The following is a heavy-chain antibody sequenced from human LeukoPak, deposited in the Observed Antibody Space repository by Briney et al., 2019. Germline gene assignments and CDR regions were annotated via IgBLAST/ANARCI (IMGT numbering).Heavy chain of an antibody. CDR2: IYTSGST. Sequence: SETLSLTCTVSGGSLSSGSYYWSWLRQPAGKGLEWIGRIYTSGSTNYNPSLKSRVTISVDTSKNQFSLKLSSVTAADTAVYFCARGPYSYDSSGAFDIWGQGTMVTVSS. CDR1: GGSLSSGSYY. D-gene: IGHD3-22*01. J-gene: IGHJ3*02. V-gene: IGHV4-61*02. CDR3: ARGPYSYDSSGAFDI.